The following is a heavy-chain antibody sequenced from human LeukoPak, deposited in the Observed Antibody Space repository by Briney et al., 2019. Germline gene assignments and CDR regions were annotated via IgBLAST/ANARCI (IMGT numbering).Heavy chain of an antibody. J-gene: IGHJ6*02. CDR3: ARGPGITMVRGVISLGYYYGMDV. V-gene: IGHV1-8*01. CDR1: GYTITSYD. CDR2: MNPNRGNT. Sequence: ASVKVSCKASGYTITSYDINWVRQATGQGLEWMGWMNPNRGNTGYVQKFQGRITMTRNTSISTAYMELSSLKSEDTAVYYCARGPGITMVRGVISLGYYYGMDVWGQGTTVTVSS. D-gene: IGHD3-10*01.